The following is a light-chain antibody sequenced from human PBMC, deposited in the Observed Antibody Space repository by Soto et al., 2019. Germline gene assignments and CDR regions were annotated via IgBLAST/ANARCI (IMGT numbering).Light chain of an antibody. CDR2: EVS. CDR1: SSDVGAYNY. V-gene: IGLV2-14*01. CDR3: SSNTSSTTWV. J-gene: IGLJ3*02. Sequence: QSVLTQPASVSGSPGQSITISCTGTSSDVGAYNYVSWYQQHPGKAPKLMIYEVSYRPSGVSDRFSGSRSGNTASLTIAGPQAEDESDYYCSSNTSSTTWVFGGGTKLTVL.